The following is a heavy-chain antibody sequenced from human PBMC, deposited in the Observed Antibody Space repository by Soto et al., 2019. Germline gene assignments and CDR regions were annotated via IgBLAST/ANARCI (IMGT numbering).Heavy chain of an antibody. J-gene: IGHJ6*02. CDR1: GFTVSSNY. D-gene: IGHD6-19*01. CDR3: ASSEAVAGTDYYYGMDV. CDR2: IYSGGST. Sequence: GGSLRLSCAASGFTVSSNYMSWVRQAPGKGLEWVSVIYSGGSTYYADSVKGRFTISRDNSKNTLYLQMNSLRAEDTAVYYCASSEAVAGTDYYYGMDVWGQGTTVTVSS. V-gene: IGHV3-53*01.